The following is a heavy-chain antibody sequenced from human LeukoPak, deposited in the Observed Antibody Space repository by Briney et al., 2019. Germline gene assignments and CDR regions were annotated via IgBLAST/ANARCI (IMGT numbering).Heavy chain of an antibody. J-gene: IGHJ5*02. D-gene: IGHD3-22*01. CDR3: ARRMYYYDSSGYGGYWLDP. V-gene: IGHV4-59*08. Sequence: SETLSLTCTVSGGSISSHYWSWIRQPPGKGLEWIGYIYYSGSTNYNPSLKSRATISVDTSKNQFSLKLSSVTAADTAVYYCARRMYYYDSSGYGGYWLDPWGQGTLVTVSS. CDR1: GGSISSHY. CDR2: IYYSGST.